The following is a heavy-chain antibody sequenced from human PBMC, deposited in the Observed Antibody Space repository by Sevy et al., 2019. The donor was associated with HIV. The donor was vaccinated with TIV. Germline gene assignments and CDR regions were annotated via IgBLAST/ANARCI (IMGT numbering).Heavy chain of an antibody. CDR1: GXXXTXFG. Sequence: ASVKVSCXXSGXXXTXFGITWVXXAXGQGLEWMGXISSYNGNTNYAQTLQGRVTMTADTSTSTVYMELRSLRSDDTAVXYCAXVFRDGSGTYYRTXDYYXXXDXXXKGTTVXXSS. CDR3: AXVFRDGSGTYYRTXDYYXXXDX. V-gene: IGHV1-18*01. CDR2: ISSYNGNT. D-gene: IGHD3-10*01. J-gene: IGHJ6*03.